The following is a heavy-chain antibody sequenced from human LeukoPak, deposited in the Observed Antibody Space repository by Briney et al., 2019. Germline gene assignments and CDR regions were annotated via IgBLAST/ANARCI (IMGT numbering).Heavy chain of an antibody. J-gene: IGHJ5*02. D-gene: IGHD4-11*01. CDR1: GFTFSSSA. V-gene: IGHV1-58*01. Sequence: RASVKVSCKASGFTFSSSAVQWVRQARGQRFEWIEWIGVGSGNTNYAERFQDRVTITRDMSTSTTYMELSSLRSEDTAVYYCAADHDYSLSYDSYGPLDAWGQGTLVTVSS. CDR3: AADHDYSLSYDSYGPLDA. CDR2: IGVGSGNT.